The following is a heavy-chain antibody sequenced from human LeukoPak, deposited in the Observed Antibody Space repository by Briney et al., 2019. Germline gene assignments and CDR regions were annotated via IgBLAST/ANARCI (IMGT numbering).Heavy chain of an antibody. V-gene: IGHV3-7*01. J-gene: IGHJ6*02. CDR1: GFTFSSYW. Sequence: GGSLRLSCAASGFTFSSYWMSWVRQAPGKGLEWVANIKQDGSEKYYVDSVKGRFTISRDNAKNSLYLQMNSLRAEDTAVYYCARSPQDIVVVPAAPPSRQHLYYYYGMDVWGQGTTVTVSS. CDR3: ARSPQDIVVVPAAPPSRQHLYYYYGMDV. D-gene: IGHD2-2*01. CDR2: IKQDGSEK.